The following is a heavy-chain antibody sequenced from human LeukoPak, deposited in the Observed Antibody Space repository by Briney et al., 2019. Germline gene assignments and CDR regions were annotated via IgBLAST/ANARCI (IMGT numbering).Heavy chain of an antibody. CDR3: AREGSGTSLDY. V-gene: IGHV3-11*01. D-gene: IGHD3-10*01. CDR2: ISTSGNTI. J-gene: IGHJ4*02. CDR1: GFTFSDYY. Sequence: GGSLRLSCAASGFTFSDYYMTWIRQAPGKGLEWISYISTSGNTIYYADSVKGRFTISRDNAKNSLFLQMNSLRAEDAAVYYCAREGSGTSLDYWGQGALVTVSS.